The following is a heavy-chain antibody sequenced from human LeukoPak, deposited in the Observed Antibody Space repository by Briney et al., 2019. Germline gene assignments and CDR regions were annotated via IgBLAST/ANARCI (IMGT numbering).Heavy chain of an antibody. Sequence: GGSLRLSCAASGFTFSSYSMNWVRQAPGKGLEWVSAISGSGGRTNYADSVKGRFTISRDNSKNTLYLQMNSLRAEDTAVYYCAKAVPKTIFGVAIGYYFDYWGQGTLVTVSS. J-gene: IGHJ4*02. D-gene: IGHD3-3*01. V-gene: IGHV3-23*01. CDR1: GFTFSSYS. CDR2: ISGSGGRT. CDR3: AKAVPKTIFGVAIGYYFDY.